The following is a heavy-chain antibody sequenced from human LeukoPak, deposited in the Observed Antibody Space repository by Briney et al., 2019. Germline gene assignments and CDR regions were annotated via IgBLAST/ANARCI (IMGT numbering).Heavy chain of an antibody. CDR2: IYTSGST. CDR3: ARENSGSYREFDY. J-gene: IGHJ4*02. V-gene: IGHV4-61*02. D-gene: IGHD1-26*01. CDR1: GGSISSSTYH. Sequence: SETLSLTCTVSGGSISSSTYHWGWIRQPAGKGLEWIGRIYTSGSTNYNASLKSRVSMSVDTSKNQFSLKLSSVTAPDTAVFYCARENSGSYREFDYWGQGTLVTVSS.